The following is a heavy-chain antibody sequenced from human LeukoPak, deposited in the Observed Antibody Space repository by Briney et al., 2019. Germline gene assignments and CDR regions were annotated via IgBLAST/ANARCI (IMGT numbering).Heavy chain of an antibody. CDR2: LYSVGTT. CDR3: ARALYGSGSYFIA. Sequence: GGSLRLSCAASGFTVGSNYMSWVRQAPGKGLQWVSFLYSVGTTYYADSVKGRFTISRDDSNNTVYLQMNSLTTEDTAVYYCARALYGSGSYFIAWGQGTLVTVSS. J-gene: IGHJ4*02. CDR1: GFTVGSNY. V-gene: IGHV3-66*02. D-gene: IGHD3-10*01.